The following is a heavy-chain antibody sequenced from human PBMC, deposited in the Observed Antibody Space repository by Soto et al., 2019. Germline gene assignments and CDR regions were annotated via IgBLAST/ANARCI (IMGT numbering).Heavy chain of an antibody. V-gene: IGHV3-23*01. Sequence: VQLLESGGALVHPGGSLRLSCAASGFAFSSHPMSWVRQAPERGLEWVSGISDGGDLTYNADSVKGRFTISRDNSKNTLFLQMNSLRAEDTAVYDCARRTFGTSRSFDIWGQGTMVTVAS. CDR3: ARRTFGTSRSFDI. CDR2: ISDGGDLT. J-gene: IGHJ3*02. D-gene: IGHD3-16*01. CDR1: GFAFSSHP.